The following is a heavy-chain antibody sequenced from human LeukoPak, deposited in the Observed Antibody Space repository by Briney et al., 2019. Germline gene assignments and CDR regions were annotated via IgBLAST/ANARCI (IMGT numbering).Heavy chain of an antibody. J-gene: IGHJ3*02. Sequence: ASVKVSCKASGYTFASYDINWVRQATGQGLEWMGWMNPISGNTGYAQKFQGRVTMTRNTSISTAYMELSSLRSEDTAVYYCARAKSVKRRQAFDIWGQGTMVTASS. CDR3: ARAKSVKRRQAFDI. CDR2: MNPISGNT. D-gene: IGHD6-19*01. V-gene: IGHV1-8*01. CDR1: GYTFASYD.